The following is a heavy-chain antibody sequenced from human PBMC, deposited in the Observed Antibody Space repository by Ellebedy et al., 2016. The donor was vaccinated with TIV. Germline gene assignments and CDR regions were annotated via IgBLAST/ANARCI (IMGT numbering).Heavy chain of an antibody. CDR2: ITPSGDAT. Sequence: ASVKVSXXASGYTFNIYYMHWVRQAPGQGLEWMGVITPSGDATTYAQTFQGRITFTRDTSASAAFMELSSLRSEDTAVYYCARVGYCAGISCYHLDHWGQGTLVTVSS. CDR3: ARVGYCAGISCYHLDH. CDR1: GYTFNIYY. V-gene: IGHV1-46*02. J-gene: IGHJ4*02. D-gene: IGHD2-2*01.